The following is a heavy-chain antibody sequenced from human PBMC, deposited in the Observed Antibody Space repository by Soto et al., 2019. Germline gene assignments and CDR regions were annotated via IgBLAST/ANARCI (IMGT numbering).Heavy chain of an antibody. Sequence: SVKVSCKASGGTFSSYAISWVRQAPGQGLEWMGGIIPIFGTANYAQKFQGRVTITADESTSTAYMELSSLRSEDTAVYYCARDCSSTSCFSPDAFDIWGQGTMVTVS. CDR3: ARDCSSTSCFSPDAFDI. V-gene: IGHV1-69*13. J-gene: IGHJ3*02. D-gene: IGHD2-2*01. CDR2: IIPIFGTA. CDR1: GGTFSSYA.